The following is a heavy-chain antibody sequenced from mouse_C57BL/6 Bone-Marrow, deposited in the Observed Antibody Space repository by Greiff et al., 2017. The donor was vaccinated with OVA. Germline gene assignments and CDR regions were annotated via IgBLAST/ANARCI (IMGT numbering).Heavy chain of an antibody. CDR1: GYTFTDYY. D-gene: IGHD6-2*01. Sequence: EVQLQQSGPELVKPGASVKISCKASGYTFTDYYMNWVKQSHGKSLEWIGDINPNNGGTSYNQKFKGKATLTVDKSSSTAYMELRSLTSEDSAVYYCARGGAALLRRLSLRVPVVSDWCKVLTKRSTTVLNVTGFAYWGQGTLVTVSA. CDR2: INPNNGGT. V-gene: IGHV1-26*01. J-gene: IGHJ3*01. CDR3: ARGGAALLRRLSLRVPVVSDWCKVLTKRSTTVLNVTGFAY.